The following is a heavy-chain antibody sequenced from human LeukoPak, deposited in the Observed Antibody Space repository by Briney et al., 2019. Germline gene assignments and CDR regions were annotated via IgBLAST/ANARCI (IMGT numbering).Heavy chain of an antibody. CDR1: GFIFSNYA. V-gene: IGHV3-30-3*01. Sequence: GRSLRLSCAASGFIFSNYALHWVRQGPGKGLEWVAVISYDGSNDYYADSVKGRFTISRDNSRNMLYLQMNSLRAEDTAVYYCAKVRTVLTPSDPFDYWGQGTLVAVSS. D-gene: IGHD4-23*01. CDR3: AKVRTVLTPSDPFDY. J-gene: IGHJ4*02. CDR2: ISYDGSND.